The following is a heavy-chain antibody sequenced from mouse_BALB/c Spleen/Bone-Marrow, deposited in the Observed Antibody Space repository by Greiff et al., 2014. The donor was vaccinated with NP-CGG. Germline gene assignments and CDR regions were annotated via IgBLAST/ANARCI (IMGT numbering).Heavy chain of an antibody. V-gene: IGHV5-6*01. CDR2: ISSGGSYT. CDR3: ASLYYYGSSLYFDY. CDR1: GFTFSSYG. J-gene: IGHJ2*01. Sequence: EVKLVESGGDLVKPGGSLKLSCAASGFTFSSYGMSWVRQTPDKRLEWVATISSGGSYTYYPDSVKGRFTISRDNAKNTLYLQMSSLKSEDTAMYYCASLYYYGSSLYFDYWGQGTTLTVSS. D-gene: IGHD1-1*01.